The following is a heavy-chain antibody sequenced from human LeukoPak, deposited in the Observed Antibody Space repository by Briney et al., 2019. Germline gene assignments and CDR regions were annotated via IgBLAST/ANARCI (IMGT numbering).Heavy chain of an antibody. D-gene: IGHD6-19*01. CDR3: ARGVTGGWYGDFQH. Sequence: PSETLSLTCTVSGGSINTYFWSWIRQPPGKGLEWLGYIYYSGSTNYNPSLKSRVTISVDTSKNQFSLKLSSMTAADTAVYYCARGVTGGWYGDFQHWGQGTLVTVSS. CDR1: GGSINTYF. CDR2: IYYSGST. V-gene: IGHV4-59*01. J-gene: IGHJ1*01.